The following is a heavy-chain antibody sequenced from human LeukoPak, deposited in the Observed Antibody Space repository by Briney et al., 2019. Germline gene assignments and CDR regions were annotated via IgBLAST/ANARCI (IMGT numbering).Heavy chain of an antibody. J-gene: IGHJ4*02. CDR1: GGSISSHY. CDR2: IYYSGST. CDR3: ARGRGGITFGGVIVTFDY. D-gene: IGHD3-16*02. V-gene: IGHV4-59*11. Sequence: SETLSLTCTVSGGSISSHYWSWIRQPPGKGLEWIGYIYYSGSTNYNPSLKSRVTISVDTSKNQFSLKMTSVTAADTAVYYCARGRGGITFGGVIVTFDYWGQGTLVTVSS.